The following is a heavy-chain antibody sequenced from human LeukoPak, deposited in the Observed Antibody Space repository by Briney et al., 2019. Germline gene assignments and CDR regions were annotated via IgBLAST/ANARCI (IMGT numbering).Heavy chain of an antibody. Sequence: PSETLSLACAVSGGSISSYYWSWIRQSPGKGLEWIGYFYNSGRTIYNPSLKTRVTISADTSKNQFSLKLNSVTAADTAVYYCARSTFWGTATGYFDYWGQGTLVTVSP. V-gene: IGHV4-59*01. CDR1: GGSISSYY. CDR2: FYNSGRT. J-gene: IGHJ4*02. D-gene: IGHD2-15*01. CDR3: ARSTFWGTATGYFDY.